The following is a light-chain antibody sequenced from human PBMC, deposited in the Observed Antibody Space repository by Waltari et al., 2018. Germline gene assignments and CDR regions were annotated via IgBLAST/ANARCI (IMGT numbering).Light chain of an antibody. CDR2: EVR. J-gene: IGLJ2*01. Sequence: QSALTQPPSASGSPGQSVTISCTGTSSDVGGYDYVSCYQQHPGKAPKLMIYEVRQRPPGVPARFSGSKSGNTASLTVSGLQGEDEADYYCSSYAGSNNYVAFGGGTKLTVL. CDR1: SSDVGGYDY. V-gene: IGLV2-8*01. CDR3: SSYAGSNNYVA.